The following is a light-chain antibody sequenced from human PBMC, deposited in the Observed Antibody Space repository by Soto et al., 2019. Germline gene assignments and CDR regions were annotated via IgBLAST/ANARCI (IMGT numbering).Light chain of an antibody. J-gene: IGKJ2*01. CDR3: QQYASSPHT. CDR2: GAS. CDR1: QSVSSSY. Sequence: EIVLTQSPGTLSLSPGERATLACRASQSVSSSYLAWYQHKPGQAPRLLIYGASSRATGIPDRFSGSGSGTVFTLTTSRLEPEDFAVYYCQQYASSPHTFGQGTKLEIK. V-gene: IGKV3-20*01.